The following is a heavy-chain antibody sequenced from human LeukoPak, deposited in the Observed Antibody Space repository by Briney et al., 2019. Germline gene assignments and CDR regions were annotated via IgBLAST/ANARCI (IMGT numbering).Heavy chain of an antibody. CDR1: GFTFGDYL. J-gene: IGHJ3*02. V-gene: IGHV3-33*06. CDR3: AKGGARPLDDAYDI. CDR2: VWSDGSTK. Sequence: GSLSLSCTASGFTFGDYLMSWFRPAPGKGLEWVGNVWSDGSTKNYGDSVKGRFTISRDNSKNTLYLQMNSLRVDDTAVYFCAKGGARPLDDAYDIWGQGTMVTVSS.